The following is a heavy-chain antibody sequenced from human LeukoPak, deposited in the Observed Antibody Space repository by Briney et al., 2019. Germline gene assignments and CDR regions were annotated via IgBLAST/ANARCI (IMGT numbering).Heavy chain of an antibody. J-gene: IGHJ4*02. V-gene: IGHV3-30*04. CDR1: GFTFSMSS. CDR3: ARGRAGISAAGFDY. CDR2: ISFDGANK. D-gene: IGHD6-13*01. Sequence: GGSLRLSCATSGFTFSMSSIHCVRLAPGKGLEWLAGISFDGANKFSGDSVKGRFSISRDNSKNTLYLQMTSLAVDYTAVQFWARGRAGISAAGFDYWGQGTLVTVSS.